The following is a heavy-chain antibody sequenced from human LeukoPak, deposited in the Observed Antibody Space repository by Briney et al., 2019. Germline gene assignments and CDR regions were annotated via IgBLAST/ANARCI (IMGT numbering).Heavy chain of an antibody. CDR2: TYYRSKWYN. V-gene: IGHV6-1*01. D-gene: IGHD6-19*01. Sequence: PSQTLSLTCALSGDSVSSNIAAWNWIRQTPSRGLEWLVRTYYRSKWYNDYAVSVKSRITINPDTSKNQFSLQLSSVTPEDTAVYYCARVGYSSVWTPFAMDVWGQGTTVTVSS. J-gene: IGHJ6*02. CDR1: GDSVSSNIAA. CDR3: ARVGYSSVWTPFAMDV.